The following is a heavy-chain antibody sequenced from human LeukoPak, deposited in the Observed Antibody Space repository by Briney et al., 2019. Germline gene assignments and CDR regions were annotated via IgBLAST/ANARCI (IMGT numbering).Heavy chain of an antibody. V-gene: IGHV3-33*01. CDR2: IWYDGSNK. J-gene: IGHJ3*02. Sequence: PGGSLRLSCAASGFTFSSYGMHWVRRAPGKGLEWVAVIWYDGSNKYYADSVKGRFTISRDNSKNTLYLQMNSLRAEDTAVYYCARDRVSGSYPDAFDIWGQGTMVTVSS. CDR3: ARDRVSGSYPDAFDI. D-gene: IGHD1-26*01. CDR1: GFTFSSYG.